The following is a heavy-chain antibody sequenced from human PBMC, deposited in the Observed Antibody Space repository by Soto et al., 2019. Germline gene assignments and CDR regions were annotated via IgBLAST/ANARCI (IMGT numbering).Heavy chain of an antibody. V-gene: IGHV1-69*01. CDR2: IIPIFGTA. CDR1: GYTFTGYY. J-gene: IGHJ4*02. D-gene: IGHD1-26*01. CDR3: AIPRGGSSLCY. Sequence: QVQLVQSGAEVKKPGASVKVSCKASGYTFTGYYMHWVRQAPGQGLEWMGWIIPIFGTANYAQKFQGRVTITADESTSTAYMELSSLRSEDTAVYYCAIPRGGSSLCYWGQGTLVTVSS.